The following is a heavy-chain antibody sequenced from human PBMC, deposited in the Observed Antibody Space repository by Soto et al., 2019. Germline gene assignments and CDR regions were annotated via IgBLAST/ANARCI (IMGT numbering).Heavy chain of an antibody. D-gene: IGHD7-27*01. Sequence: SVKVSCKTSGDNFKKNVFTWVRQAPGQGLEWMGGTIPALGKTHYIEKFQGRVTITVDDATRTVYMEVRDLTSEDTGVYYCARDGMGTIVGGMDVWGQGTTVTVSS. J-gene: IGHJ6*02. V-gene: IGHV1-69*10. CDR3: ARDGMGTIVGGMDV. CDR1: GDNFKKNV. CDR2: TIPALGKT.